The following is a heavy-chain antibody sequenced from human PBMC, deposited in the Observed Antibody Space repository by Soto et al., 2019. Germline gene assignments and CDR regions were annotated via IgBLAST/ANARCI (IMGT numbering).Heavy chain of an antibody. D-gene: IGHD3-22*01. V-gene: IGHV3-23*01. CDR2: ISDSGGST. CDR3: AKAIRGYYAPSDY. J-gene: IGHJ4*02. CDR1: GFTFSSFA. Sequence: GGSLRLSCAASGFTFSSFAMSWVRQAPGKGLEWVSVISDSGGSTYYADSVKGRFTISRDNSKSTLYLQMNSLRGDDTAIYYCAKAIRGYYAPSDYRGQGAQVTVSS.